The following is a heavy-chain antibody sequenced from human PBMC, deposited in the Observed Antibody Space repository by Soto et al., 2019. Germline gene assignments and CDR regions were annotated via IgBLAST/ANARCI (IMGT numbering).Heavy chain of an antibody. J-gene: IGHJ4*02. Sequence: PGGSLRLSCAASGFTFSSYAMSWVRQAPGKGLEWVSAIRGSGGSTYYADSVKGRFTISRDNAKNSVHLQMNSLRAEDTAVYYCAGHFPWDLFDYWGQGTLVTVSS. CDR2: IRGSGGST. CDR1: GFTFSSYA. V-gene: IGHV3-23*01. D-gene: IGHD1-26*01. CDR3: AGHFPWDLFDY.